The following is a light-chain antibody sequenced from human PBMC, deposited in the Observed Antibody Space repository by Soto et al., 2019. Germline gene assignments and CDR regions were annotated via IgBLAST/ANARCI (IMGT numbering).Light chain of an antibody. CDR2: DAS. J-gene: IGKJ4*01. CDR3: QQRDAWPLT. Sequence: IVLTQSPATLSLSPGERATLSCRASQSVRSYLGWYQQKPGQAPRLLIYDASKRATGIPARFSGSGSGTDFSLTISSLEPEDFGVYYCQQRDAWPLTFGGGTKVEIK. CDR1: QSVRSY. V-gene: IGKV3-11*01.